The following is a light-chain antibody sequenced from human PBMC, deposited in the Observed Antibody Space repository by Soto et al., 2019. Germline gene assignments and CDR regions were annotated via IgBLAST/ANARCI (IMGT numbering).Light chain of an antibody. CDR2: DAS. CDR1: RSISSW. V-gene: IGKV1-5*01. J-gene: IGKJ1*01. CDR3: QQYNSYWK. Sequence: DIQMTQSPSTLSGSVGDRVTITCRASRSISSWLAWYQQKPGKAPKLLIYDASTLESGVPSRFSGNQSGTEFTLTISSLQPDDFATYYCQQYNSYWKFGQGTKVDIK.